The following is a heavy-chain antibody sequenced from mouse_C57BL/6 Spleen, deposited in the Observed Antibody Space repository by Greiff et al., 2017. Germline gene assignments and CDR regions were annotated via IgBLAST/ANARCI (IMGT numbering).Heavy chain of an antibody. V-gene: IGHV1-81*01. Sequence: QVQLKESGAELARPGASVKLSCKASGYTFTSYGISWVKQRPGQGLEWIGEIYPRSGNTYYNEKFKGKATLTADKSSSTAYMELRSLTSEDSAVYFCARGDHYYGSSLDAMDYWGQGTSVTVSS. CDR1: GYTFTSYG. D-gene: IGHD1-1*01. CDR2: IYPRSGNT. J-gene: IGHJ4*01. CDR3: ARGDHYYGSSLDAMDY.